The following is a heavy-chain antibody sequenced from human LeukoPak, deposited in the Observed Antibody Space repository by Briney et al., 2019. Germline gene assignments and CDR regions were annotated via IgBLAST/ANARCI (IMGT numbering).Heavy chain of an antibody. CDR2: VHSSGDI. CDR1: GVSITSGSYY. Sequence: PSENLFPPCSVSGVSITSGSYYWGWIPPSAGEGLGVVGRVHSSGDIYHNAAFRSRAAVSGDASKNQFSLQLNSVTAADTAVYYCARGASPKDAVFFDYWGQGALITVSS. V-gene: IGHV4-61*02. J-gene: IGHJ4*02. CDR3: ARGASPKDAVFFDY. D-gene: IGHD3-16*01.